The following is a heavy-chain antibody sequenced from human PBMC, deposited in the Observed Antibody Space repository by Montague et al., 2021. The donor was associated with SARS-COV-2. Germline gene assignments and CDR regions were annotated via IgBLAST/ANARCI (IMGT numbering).Heavy chain of an antibody. D-gene: IGHD3-3*01. CDR3: ARGIFTIPFIPAHYYMDV. J-gene: IGHJ6*03. CDR1: RGSTSGRSNY. V-gene: IGHV4-61*05. CDR2: IYYSGST. Sequence: SETLSLTCTVSRGSTSGRSNYWGWVRQPPGKGLEWIGYIYYSGSTNYNPSLKSRVTISIDTSKNQFSLKLSSVTAADTAVYYCARGIFTIPFIPAHYYMDVWGKGTTVTVSS.